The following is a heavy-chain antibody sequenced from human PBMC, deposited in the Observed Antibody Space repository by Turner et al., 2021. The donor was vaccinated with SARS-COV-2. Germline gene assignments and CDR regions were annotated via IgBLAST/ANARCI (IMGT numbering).Heavy chain of an antibody. CDR1: GGTFSSYS. V-gene: IGHV1-69*01. CDR3: ASMDYGGDAGHAFDI. Sequence: QVQLVQSGAEVKKPGSSVKVSCKVSGGTFSSYSINWVRQAPGQGLEWTGGIIPMYDTTTYAQRFRGRVTITADESTGTAYMELTRLISGDTAIYFCASMDYGGDAGHAFDIWAQGTWVTVSS. J-gene: IGHJ3*02. CDR2: IIPMYDTT. D-gene: IGHD4-17*01.